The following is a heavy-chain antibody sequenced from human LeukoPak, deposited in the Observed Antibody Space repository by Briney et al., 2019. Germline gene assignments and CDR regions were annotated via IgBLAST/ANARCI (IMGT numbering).Heavy chain of an antibody. CDR3: ARDSSWYDY. CDR2: ISSSSTYL. CDR1: GFTFDDYG. J-gene: IGHJ4*02. V-gene: IGHV3-21*01. Sequence: GRSLRLSCAASGFTFDDYGMSWVRQAPGKGLEWVSSISSSSTYLYYADSVKGRFTISRDNAKNSLYLQMNSLRAEDAAVYYCARDSSWYDYWGQGTLVTVSS. D-gene: IGHD6-13*01.